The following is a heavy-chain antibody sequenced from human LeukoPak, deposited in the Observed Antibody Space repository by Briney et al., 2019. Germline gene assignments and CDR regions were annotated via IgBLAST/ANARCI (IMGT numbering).Heavy chain of an antibody. CDR2: IYENGGTT. Sequence: GGSLRLSCVGSGFTFRSHAMSWVRLAPEKGLEFVSGIYENGGTTYYADSVKGRFSISRDNSKNTLYLQMDSLRGEDTAVYYCAKDFRIGYSAHFDYWGQGALVTVSS. J-gene: IGHJ4*02. D-gene: IGHD2-21*01. CDR3: AKDFRIGYSAHFDY. CDR1: GFTFRSHA. V-gene: IGHV3-23*01.